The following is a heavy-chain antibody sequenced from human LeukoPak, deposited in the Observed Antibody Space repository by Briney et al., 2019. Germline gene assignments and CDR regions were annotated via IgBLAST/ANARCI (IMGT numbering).Heavy chain of an antibody. CDR2: INAGNGNT. Sequence: ASVKVSCKASGYTFSSYVMHWVRQAPGQSLEWMGWINAGNGNTEYAQKFQGRVTITRDTSASTAYMELNSLRSEDTAVYYCAREGRHYYDSSGYDYWGQGTLVTVSS. D-gene: IGHD3-22*01. V-gene: IGHV1-3*01. CDR3: AREGRHYYDSSGYDY. J-gene: IGHJ4*02. CDR1: GYTFSSYV.